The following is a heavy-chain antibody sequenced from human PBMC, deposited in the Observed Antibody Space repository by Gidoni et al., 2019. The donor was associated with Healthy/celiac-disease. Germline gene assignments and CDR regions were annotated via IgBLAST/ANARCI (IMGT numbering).Heavy chain of an antibody. J-gene: IGHJ3*02. CDR1: TFDDYA. V-gene: IGHV3-9*01. D-gene: IGHD2-2*02. CDR3: AKVLPAAIRDGAFDI. Sequence: TFDDYAMHWVRQAPGKGLEWVSGISWNSGSIGYADSVKGRFTISRDNAKNSLYLQMNSLRAEDTALYYCAKVLPAAIRDGAFDIWGQGTMVTVSS. CDR2: ISWNSGSI.